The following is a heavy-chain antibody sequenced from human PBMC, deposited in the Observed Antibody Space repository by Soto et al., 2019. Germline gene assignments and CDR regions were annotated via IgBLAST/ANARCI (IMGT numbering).Heavy chain of an antibody. D-gene: IGHD1-1*01. CDR1: GFTVSNNY. CDR2: MYSGGST. CDR3: ARDPGHSLDV. J-gene: IGHJ6*02. V-gene: IGHV3-53*01. Sequence: VGSLRLSCAASGFTVSNNYMRWVRQPPGKGLEWVSVMYSGGSTYYADSVKGRFTISRDNSKNTLYLQMNSLRAEDTAVYYCARDPGHSLDVWGQGTTVTVSS.